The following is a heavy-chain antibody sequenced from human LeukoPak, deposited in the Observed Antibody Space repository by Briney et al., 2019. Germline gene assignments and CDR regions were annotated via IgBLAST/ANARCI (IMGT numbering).Heavy chain of an antibody. D-gene: IGHD3-10*01. CDR2: IYYSGST. V-gene: IGHV4-39*07. CDR3: ARAYGSGSYYNGPNWFDP. Sequence: SETLSLTCTVSGGSISSSSYYWGWIRQPPGKGLEWIGSIYYSGSTYYNPSLKSRVTISVDTSKNQFSLKLSSVTAADTAVYYCARAYGSGSYYNGPNWFDPWGQGTLVTVSS. CDR1: GGSISSSSYY. J-gene: IGHJ5*02.